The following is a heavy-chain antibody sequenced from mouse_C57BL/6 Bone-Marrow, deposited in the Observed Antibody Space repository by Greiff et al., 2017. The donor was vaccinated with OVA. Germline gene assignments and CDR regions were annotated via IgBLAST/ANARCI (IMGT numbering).Heavy chain of an antibody. V-gene: IGHV5-9-1*02. CDR2: ISSGGDYI. CDR3: TREGGNYPMDY. D-gene: IGHD2-1*01. J-gene: IGHJ4*01. Sequence: EVKLMESGEGLVKPGGSLKLSCAASGFTFSSYAMSWVRQTPEKRLEWVAYISSGGDYIYYADTVKGRFTISRDNARNTLYLQMSSLKSDDTAMYYCTREGGNYPMDYWGQGTSVTVSS. CDR1: GFTFSSYA.